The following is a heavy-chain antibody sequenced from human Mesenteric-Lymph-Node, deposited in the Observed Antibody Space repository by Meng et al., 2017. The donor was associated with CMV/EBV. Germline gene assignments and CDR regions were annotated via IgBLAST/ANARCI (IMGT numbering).Heavy chain of an antibody. Sequence: SESLSLTCAVYGGSFSVYYWNWDRQPPGKGLEWTGEINCSGSTDYNPSLKSRVTISVDASKNQFSLKLTSVTAAGTGVYYCASGLFFYDSDVVGLYYSYGMDVWGQGTTVTVSS. CDR1: GGSFSVYY. J-gene: IGHJ6*02. D-gene: IGHD2/OR15-2a*01. V-gene: IGHV4-34*01. CDR2: INCSGST. CDR3: ASGLFFYDSDVVGLYYSYGMDV.